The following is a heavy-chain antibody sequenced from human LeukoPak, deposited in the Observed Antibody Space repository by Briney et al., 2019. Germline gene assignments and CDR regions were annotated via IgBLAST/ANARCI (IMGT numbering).Heavy chain of an antibody. CDR2: INHSGST. D-gene: IGHD3-22*01. V-gene: IGHV4-34*01. CDR3: ARGRPYYDSSGYYLDAFDI. Sequence: LRLSCAASGFTFSSYGMHWVRQPPGKGLEWIGEINHSGSTNYNPSLKSRVTISVDTSKNQFSLKLSSVTAADTAVYYCARGRPYYDSSGYYLDAFDIWGQGTMVTVSS. CDR1: GFTFSSYG. J-gene: IGHJ3*02.